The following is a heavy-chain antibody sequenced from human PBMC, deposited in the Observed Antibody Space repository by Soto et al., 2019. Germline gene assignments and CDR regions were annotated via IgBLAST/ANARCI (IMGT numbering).Heavy chain of an antibody. CDR3: ARRNCSGGSCYGRGNYFDY. CDR2: IYYSGST. J-gene: IGHJ4*02. CDR1: GGSISSSSYY. Sequence: QLQLQESGPGLVKPSETLSLTCTVSGGSISSSSYYWGWIRQPPGKGLEWIGSIYYSGSTYYNPSLKCRVTISVDTSKNQFSLKLSSVTAADTAVYYCARRNCSGGSCYGRGNYFDYWGQGTLVTVSS. V-gene: IGHV4-39*01. D-gene: IGHD2-15*01.